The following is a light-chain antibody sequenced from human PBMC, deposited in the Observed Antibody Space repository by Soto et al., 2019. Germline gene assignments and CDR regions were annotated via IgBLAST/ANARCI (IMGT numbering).Light chain of an antibody. CDR1: SGHSNYA. Sequence: QLVLTQSPSASASLGASVKLTCTLSSGHSNYAIAWHQQQPEKGPRYLMKLNSDGSHRKGDGIPDRFSGSSSGAERYLTISSLQSDDEADYCCQTWGTGTVVFGGGTKLTVL. J-gene: IGLJ2*01. V-gene: IGLV4-69*01. CDR2: LNSDGSH. CDR3: QTWGTGTVV.